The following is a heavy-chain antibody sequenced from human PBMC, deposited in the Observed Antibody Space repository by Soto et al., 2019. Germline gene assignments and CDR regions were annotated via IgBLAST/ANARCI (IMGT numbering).Heavy chain of an antibody. D-gene: IGHD3-22*01. CDR2: IYHSGDT. CDR1: GGSFSAYY. V-gene: IGHV4-34*01. Sequence: SETLSITCAVYGGSFSAYYWSWIRQHPGKGLEWIAYIYHSGDTHYNPSLRSRVTISVDTSKNQFSLKLTSVTDADTAVYYCASTYSGYLDNWGQGTLVTVSS. CDR3: ASTYSGYLDN. J-gene: IGHJ4*02.